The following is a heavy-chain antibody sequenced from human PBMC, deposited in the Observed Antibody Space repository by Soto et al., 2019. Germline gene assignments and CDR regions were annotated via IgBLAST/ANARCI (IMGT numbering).Heavy chain of an antibody. CDR1: GFTFSSYS. CDR2: ISSSSSYI. J-gene: IGHJ6*02. D-gene: IGHD4-17*01. CDR3: ARDTHGDLSYYYGMDV. Sequence: GGSLRLSCAASGFTFSSYSMNWVRQAPGKGLEWVSSISSSSSYIYYADSVRGRFTISRDNAKNSLYLQMNSLRAEDTAVYYCARDTHGDLSYYYGMDVSGQGTTVTVSS. V-gene: IGHV3-21*01.